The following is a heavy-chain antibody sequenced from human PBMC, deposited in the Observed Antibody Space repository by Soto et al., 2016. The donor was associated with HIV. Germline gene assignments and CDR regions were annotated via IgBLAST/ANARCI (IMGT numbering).Heavy chain of an antibody. CDR3: SRDTSGPHDY. V-gene: IGHV3-74*01. CDR2: INEDGSTT. D-gene: IGHD2-8*02. Sequence: EVQLVESGGGLVQPGGSLRLSCAASGFSSTNYWMHWVRQAPGKGLVWVSRINEDGSTTTYADSVRGRFTISRDIAKNTLYLQMNSLRVEDTAVYYCSRDTSGPHDYWGQETLVTVSS. J-gene: IGHJ4*02. CDR1: GFSSTNYW.